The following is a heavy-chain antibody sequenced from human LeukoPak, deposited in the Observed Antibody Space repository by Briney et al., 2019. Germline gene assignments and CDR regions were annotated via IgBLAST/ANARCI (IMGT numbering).Heavy chain of an antibody. V-gene: IGHV4-39*01. CDR2: IYYSGST. Sequence: SETLSLTCTVSGGSISSSSYYWGWIRQPPGKGLERIGSIYYSGSTYYNPSLKSRVTISVDTSKNQFSLKLSSVTAADTAVYYCARSSYGAFDYWGQGTLVTVSS. CDR1: GGSISSSSYY. D-gene: IGHD5-18*01. J-gene: IGHJ4*02. CDR3: ARSSYGAFDY.